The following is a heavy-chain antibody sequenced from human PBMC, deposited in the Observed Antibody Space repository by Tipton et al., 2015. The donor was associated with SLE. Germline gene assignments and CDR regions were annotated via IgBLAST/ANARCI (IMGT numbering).Heavy chain of an antibody. CDR3: ARSKFTYGDFDS. D-gene: IGHD4-17*01. V-gene: IGHV4-31*02. CDR1: SGSISSAGYY. Sequence: LRLSCTVSSGSISSAGYYWTWIRQHPEKGLEWIGFIYYTGSTNYNPSLKSRLTISVDTSNNHFSLNLGSVTAADSAMYFCARSKFTYGDFDSWGQGTLVTVSS. CDR2: IYYTGST. J-gene: IGHJ4*02.